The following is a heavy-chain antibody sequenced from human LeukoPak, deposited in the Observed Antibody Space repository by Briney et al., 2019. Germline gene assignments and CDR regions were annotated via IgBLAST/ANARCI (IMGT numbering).Heavy chain of an antibody. Sequence: TPSETLSLTCAVYGGSFSGYYWSWIRQPPGKGVEWIGYIYYSGSTNYNPSLKSRVTISVDTSKNQFSLKLSSVTAADTAVYYCAKLLSPWSWAYCGGDCYSFDYWGQGTLVTVSS. CDR1: GGSFSGYY. D-gene: IGHD2-21*02. CDR3: AKLLSPWSWAYCGGDCYSFDY. J-gene: IGHJ4*02. V-gene: IGHV4-59*01. CDR2: IYYSGST.